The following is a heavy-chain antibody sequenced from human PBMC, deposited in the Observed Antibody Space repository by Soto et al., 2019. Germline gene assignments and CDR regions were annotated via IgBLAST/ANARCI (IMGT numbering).Heavy chain of an antibody. V-gene: IGHV3-33*08. Sequence: PGGSLRLSCAASGFTFSSYGMHWVRQAPGKGLEWVAVIWYDGSNKYYADSVKGRFTISRDNSKNTLYLQMNSLRAEDTAVYYCARELLWVRAPDIWGRGTMVTV. CDR3: ARELLWVRAPDI. CDR1: GFTFSSYG. D-gene: IGHD3-10*01. J-gene: IGHJ2*01. CDR2: IWYDGSNK.